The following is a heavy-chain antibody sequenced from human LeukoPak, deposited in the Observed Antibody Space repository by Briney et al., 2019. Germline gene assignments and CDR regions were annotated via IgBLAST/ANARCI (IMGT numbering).Heavy chain of an antibody. CDR2: INSDGSST. V-gene: IGHV3-74*01. CDR3: AREGPRAVEPFDI. CDR1: GFTFSSYW. Sequence: GGSLRLSCAASGFTFSSYWMHWVRQAPGKGLVWVSRINSDGSSTSYADSVKGRFTISRDNAKNTLYLQMNSLRAEDTAVYYCAREGPRAVEPFDIGGKGKRVTVFS. J-gene: IGHJ3*02.